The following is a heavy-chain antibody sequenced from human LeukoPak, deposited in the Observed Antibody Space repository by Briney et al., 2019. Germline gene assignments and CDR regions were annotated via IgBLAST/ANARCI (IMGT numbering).Heavy chain of an antibody. J-gene: IGHJ5*01. CDR1: GGSFTGYY. D-gene: IGHD1-14*01. CDR2: IYYLGGT. V-gene: IGHV4-34*01. Sequence: SETLSLTCAISGGSFTGYYWTWIRQPPGKGLEWIGSIYYLGGTLYNPSLKSRVTIYVDMSKNQFSLTVNSVTAEDTAVYYCASQHNGFDSWGQGTLVTVSS. CDR3: ASQHNGFDS.